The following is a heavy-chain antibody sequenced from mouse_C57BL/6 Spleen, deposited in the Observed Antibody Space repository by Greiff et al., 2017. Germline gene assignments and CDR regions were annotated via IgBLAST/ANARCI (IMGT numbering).Heavy chain of an antibody. CDR1: GYTFTSYW. CDR2: IDPSDSYT. Sequence: QVQLQQSGAELVKPGASVKLSCKASGYTFTSYWMQWVKQRPGQGLEWIGEIDPSDSYTNYNQKFKGKATLTVDTSSSTAYMQLSSLTSEDSAVYYCARYTTVGPLDYWGQGTTLTVSS. V-gene: IGHV1-50*01. CDR3: ARYTTVGPLDY. J-gene: IGHJ2*01. D-gene: IGHD1-1*01.